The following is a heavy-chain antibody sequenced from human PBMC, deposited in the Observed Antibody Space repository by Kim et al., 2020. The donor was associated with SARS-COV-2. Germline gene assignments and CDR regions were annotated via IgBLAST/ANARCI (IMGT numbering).Heavy chain of an antibody. D-gene: IGHD6-19*01. CDR1: GYTFTSYA. V-gene: IGHV1-3*01. CDR2: INAGNGNT. Sequence: ASVKVSCKASGYTFTSYAMHWVRQAPGQRLEWMGWINAGNGNTKYSQKFQGRVTITRDTSASTAYMELSSLRSEDTAVYYCARGPSGVEEVPIAASGWYFFDYWGQGTLVTVSS. J-gene: IGHJ4*02. CDR3: ARGPSGVEEVPIAASGWYFFDY.